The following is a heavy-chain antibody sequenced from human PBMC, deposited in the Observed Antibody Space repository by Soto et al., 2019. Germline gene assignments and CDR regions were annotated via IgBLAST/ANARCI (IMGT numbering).Heavy chain of an antibody. D-gene: IGHD5-12*01. J-gene: IGHJ4*02. Sequence: PGGSLRLSCATSGFIFTDYAMTWVRQAPGKGLEWVSTISARGDNTHYADSVKGRFTVSRDNSKATVSLQMNFLRAEDTAIYTCAKPFTGDRGYDFFDYRGQGILVTVSS. V-gene: IGHV3-23*01. CDR3: AKPFTGDRGYDFFDY. CDR2: ISARGDNT. CDR1: GFIFTDYA.